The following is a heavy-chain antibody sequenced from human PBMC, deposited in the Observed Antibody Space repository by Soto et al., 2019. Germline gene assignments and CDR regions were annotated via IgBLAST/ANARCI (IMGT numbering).Heavy chain of an antibody. J-gene: IGHJ4*01. Sequence: EVRLVESGGGLVKPGESLTLSCKGFDFILSPSTIHWVRRAPGKGLEWVSPISSSGHSIDYEDSSHGRFTISRDNAKNSVFLHMHRLRAEDKAVYYCARDSAFSLPGPIYDFWGQGALVNVSS. CDR1: DFILSPST. D-gene: IGHD2-21*01. CDR2: ISSSGHSI. CDR3: ARDSAFSLPGPIYDF. V-gene: IGHV3-21*01.